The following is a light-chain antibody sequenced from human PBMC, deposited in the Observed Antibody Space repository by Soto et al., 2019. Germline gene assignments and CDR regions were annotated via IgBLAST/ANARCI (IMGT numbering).Light chain of an antibody. V-gene: IGLV2-14*01. CDR2: DVS. J-gene: IGLJ2*01. CDR3: SSYTGSNPPVV. Sequence: QSVLTQPASVSGSPGQSITISCTGTSSDVGGYNYVSWYQQHPGKAPNLIIFDVSNRPSGVSNRFSGSKSGNSASLTNSGLQAEDEADYYCSSYTGSNPPVVFGGGTKLTVL. CDR1: SSDVGGYNY.